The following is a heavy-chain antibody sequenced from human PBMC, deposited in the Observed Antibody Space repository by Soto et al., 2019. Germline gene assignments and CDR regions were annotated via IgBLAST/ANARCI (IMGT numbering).Heavy chain of an antibody. CDR1: GVTFNSYF. J-gene: IGHJ3*01. CDR2: ATPYGRS. Sequence: PSDSMSLGCAVYGVTFNSYFGNGVLQPPGKGLEWIGEATPYGRSNYNPSLKSRVTISKDTSKNQFSLEVRSLTAADTAVYYCTTSGRTWPDSFDFWGQGAMVTVSS. V-gene: IGHV4-34*08. CDR3: TTSGRTWPDSFDF.